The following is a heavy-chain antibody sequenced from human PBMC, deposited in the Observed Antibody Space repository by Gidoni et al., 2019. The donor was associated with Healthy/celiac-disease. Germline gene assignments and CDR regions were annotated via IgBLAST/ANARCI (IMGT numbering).Heavy chain of an antibody. CDR2: IVVGSGNT. V-gene: IGHV1-58*02. CDR3: AAGEDQYYDYVWGSYPQEAFDI. CDR1: GFTFTSSA. J-gene: IGHJ3*02. D-gene: IGHD3-16*02. Sequence: QMQLVQSGPEVKKPGTSVKVSCKASGFTFTSSAMQWVRQARGQRLEWIGWIVVGSGNTNYAQKFQERVTITRDMSTSTAYMELSSLRSEDTAVYYCAAGEDQYYDYVWGSYPQEAFDIWGQGTMVTVSS.